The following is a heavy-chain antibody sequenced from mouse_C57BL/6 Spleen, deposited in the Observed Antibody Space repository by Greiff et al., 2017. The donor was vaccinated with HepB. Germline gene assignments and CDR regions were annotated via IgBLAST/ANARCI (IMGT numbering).Heavy chain of an antibody. D-gene: IGHD1-1*01. CDR3: TRRIYYYGSSYVDYAMDY. J-gene: IGHJ4*01. CDR1: GFTFSDAW. V-gene: IGHV6-6*01. CDR2: IRNKANNHAT. Sequence: EVKVEESGGGLVQPGGSMKLSCAASGFTFSDAWMDWVRQSPEKGLEWVAEIRNKANNHATYYAESVKGRFTISRDDSKSSVYLKMNSLRAEDTGIYYCTRRIYYYGSSYVDYAMDYWGQGTSVTVSS.